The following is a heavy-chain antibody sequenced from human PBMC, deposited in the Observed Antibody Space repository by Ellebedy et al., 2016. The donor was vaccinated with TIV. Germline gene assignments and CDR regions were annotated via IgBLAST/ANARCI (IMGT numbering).Heavy chain of an antibody. CDR2: LNSGGAT. V-gene: IGHV3-66*01. CDR3: ARERRYCGNECYLYYYYGMDV. CDR1: GFNVSTNY. Sequence: GESLKISCAVSGFNVSTNYMTWVRQAPGRGLEWVSILNSGGATDYADSVKGRLIISRDDVKNTLHLQMFRLRAEDTAIYYCARERRYCGNECYLYYYYGMDVWGQGTTVTVAS. J-gene: IGHJ6*02. D-gene: IGHD2-21*01.